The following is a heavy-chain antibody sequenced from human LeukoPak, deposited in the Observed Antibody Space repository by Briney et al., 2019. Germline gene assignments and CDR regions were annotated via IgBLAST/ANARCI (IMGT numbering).Heavy chain of an antibody. V-gene: IGHV3-30*04. Sequence: GGSLRLSCAASGFTFSSYAIHWVRQAPGKGLEWVAVISYDGSNKYYADSVKGRFTISRDNSKNTLYLQMNSLRVEDTAVYYCARDGGYCSGGSCDWYLDLWGRGTLVTVSS. CDR1: GFTFSSYA. CDR3: ARDGGYCSGGSCDWYLDL. J-gene: IGHJ2*01. CDR2: ISYDGSNK. D-gene: IGHD2-15*01.